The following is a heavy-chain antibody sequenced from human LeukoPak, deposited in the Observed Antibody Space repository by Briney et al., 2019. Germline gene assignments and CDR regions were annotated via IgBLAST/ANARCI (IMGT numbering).Heavy chain of an antibody. D-gene: IGHD5-24*01. Sequence: GASVKVSCKASGYTFTNYYIHGVRQAPGQGLEWMGLINPSGGNTNYAQNFQGRVTMTRDTSASTVYMELSSLRSEDTAIYYCARIRDGYNHAYDIWGQGTVVTVPS. J-gene: IGHJ3*02. CDR1: GYTFTNYY. CDR2: INPSGGNT. V-gene: IGHV1-46*01. CDR3: ARIRDGYNHAYDI.